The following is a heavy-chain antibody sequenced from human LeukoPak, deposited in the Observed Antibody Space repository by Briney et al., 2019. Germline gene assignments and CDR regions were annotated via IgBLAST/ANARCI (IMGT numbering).Heavy chain of an antibody. CDR1: GGSISSGGYY. CDR2: IYYSGST. V-gene: IGHV4-31*03. CDR3: ARGRQVSGSPIFDY. J-gene: IGHJ4*02. Sequence: SETLSLTCTVSGGSISSGGYYWSWIRQHPGKGLEWVGYIYYSGSTYYNPSLKSRVTISVDTSKNQFSLKLSSVTAADTAVYYCARGRQVSGSPIFDYWGQGNLVTVSS. D-gene: IGHD3-10*01.